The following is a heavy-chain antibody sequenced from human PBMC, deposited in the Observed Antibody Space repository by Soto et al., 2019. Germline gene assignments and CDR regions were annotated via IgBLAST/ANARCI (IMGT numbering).Heavy chain of an antibody. CDR3: ARDGGGGAFDI. Sequence: QVQLVESRGGVVQPGRSLRLSCAASGFTFSSYGMHWVRQAPGKGLEWVALIWYDGSNKYYADSVKGRFTISRDNSKNTLYLQMNSLRAEDTAVYYCARDGGGGAFDIWGQGTMVTVSS. D-gene: IGHD3-16*01. J-gene: IGHJ3*02. CDR1: GFTFSSYG. V-gene: IGHV3-33*01. CDR2: IWYDGSNK.